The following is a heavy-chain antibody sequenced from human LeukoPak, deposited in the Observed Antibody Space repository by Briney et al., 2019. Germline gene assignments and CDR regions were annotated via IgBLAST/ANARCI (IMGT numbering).Heavy chain of an antibody. CDR1: GFTFSSFA. J-gene: IGHJ4*01. CDR2: ITGRGVAT. Sequence: GGSLRLSCAASGFTFSSFAFTCVRQTPEKGLEWVASITGRGVATHYASSVKGRFTISRDNSKNTLYLQMNSLRAEDTAMYFCGSDPNGDYVGALGLWGRGTLVTVSS. D-gene: IGHD2-8*01. V-gene: IGHV3-23*01. CDR3: GSDPNGDYVGALGL.